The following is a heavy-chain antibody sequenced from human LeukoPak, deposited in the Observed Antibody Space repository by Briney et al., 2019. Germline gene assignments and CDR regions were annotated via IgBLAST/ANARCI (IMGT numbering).Heavy chain of an antibody. CDR2: ISSSGSTI. D-gene: IGHD4/OR15-4a*01. J-gene: IGHJ5*02. CDR3: AREGTMENWFDP. CDR1: GFTFSSYW. V-gene: IGHV3-48*04. Sequence: PGGSLRLSCAASGFTFSSYWMSWVRQAPGKGLEWVSYISSSGSTIYYADSVKGRFTISRDNAKNSLYLQMNSLRAEDTAVYYCAREGTMENWFDPWGQGTLVTVSS.